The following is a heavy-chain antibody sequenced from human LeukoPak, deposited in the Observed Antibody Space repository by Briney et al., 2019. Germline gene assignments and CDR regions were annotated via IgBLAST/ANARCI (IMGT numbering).Heavy chain of an antibody. Sequence: GGSLRLSCAASGFISSTYGMTWVRQAPGKGLEWASSIESGGGTTHYADSVKGRFTISRDNSKKMVYLQMNSLGAEDTAIYYCVKDKGLTALSTFDYWGQGTLVTVSS. CDR1: GFISSTYG. CDR2: IESGGGTT. D-gene: IGHD2-8*01. J-gene: IGHJ4*02. CDR3: VKDKGLTALSTFDY. V-gene: IGHV3-23*03.